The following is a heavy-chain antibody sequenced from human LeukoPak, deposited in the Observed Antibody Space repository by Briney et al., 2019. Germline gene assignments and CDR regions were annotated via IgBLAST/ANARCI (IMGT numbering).Heavy chain of an antibody. J-gene: IGHJ4*02. CDR3: VKDKTVVSSFVGDY. CDR2: TTGSGGST. D-gene: IGHD4-23*01. V-gene: IGHV3-23*01. Sequence: GGSLRLSCAASGFTFSSYAMSWVRQAPGKGPEWVSGTTGSGGSTYYADSVKGRFTVSRDSSKNTLDLQMNSLRAEDTAVYFCVKDKTVVSSFVGDYWGQGTLVTVSS. CDR1: GFTFSSYA.